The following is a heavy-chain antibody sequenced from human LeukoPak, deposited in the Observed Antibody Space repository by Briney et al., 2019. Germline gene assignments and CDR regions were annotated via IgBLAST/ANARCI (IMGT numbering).Heavy chain of an antibody. CDR2: MNPNSGNT. Sequence: GASVKVSCKASGYTFTSYDINWVRQATGQGLEWMGWMNPNSGNTGYAQKFQGRVTITRNTSISTAYMELSSLRSEDTAVYYCARGRHYDFWSGYSYYMDVWGKGTTVTVSS. J-gene: IGHJ6*03. CDR3: ARGRHYDFWSGYSYYMDV. CDR1: GYTFTSYD. D-gene: IGHD3-3*01. V-gene: IGHV1-8*03.